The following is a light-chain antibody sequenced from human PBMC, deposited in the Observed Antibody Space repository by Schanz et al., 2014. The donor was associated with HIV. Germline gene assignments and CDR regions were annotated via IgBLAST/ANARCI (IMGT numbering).Light chain of an antibody. CDR1: NSNIGRYS. CDR3: AAWDDSLKGWV. J-gene: IGLJ3*02. V-gene: IGLV1-44*01. CDR2: NSY. Sequence: QSVLTQPPSASGTPGQRVTISCSGSNSNIGRYSVNWYQQLPGTAPKLLIYNSYHRPSGVPDRFSGSKSGTSASLAISGLQSEDEADYYCAAWDDSLKGWVFGGGTKLTVL.